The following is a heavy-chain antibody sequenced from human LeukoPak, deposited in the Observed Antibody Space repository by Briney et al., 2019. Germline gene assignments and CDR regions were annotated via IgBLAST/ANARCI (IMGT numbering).Heavy chain of an antibody. CDR2: LYYSGST. J-gene: IGHJ1*01. V-gene: IGHV4-59*08. CDR3: ARHLGDTIGSQGYFHH. D-gene: IGHD3-22*01. CDR1: GASITSYY. Sequence: PSETLSLTCSASGASITSYYWSWIRQPPGKGLEWIGYLYYSGSTKYNPSLKSRVTISVDTSKNQFSLRLSSVTAADTAVYYCARHLGDTIGSQGYFHHWGQGTLVTVSS.